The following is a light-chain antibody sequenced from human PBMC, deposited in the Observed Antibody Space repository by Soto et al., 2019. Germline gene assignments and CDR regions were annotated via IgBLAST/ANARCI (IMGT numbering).Light chain of an antibody. CDR1: QDIGTL. CDR3: QQSYSTPQIT. V-gene: IGKV1-39*01. Sequence: DFQMTQSPSSLSASVGDRVTISCRASQDIGTLLNWYQQKPGKPPNLLIYAASNLLSGVSSRFSGSGSDSDFTLTIRSLQPEDFATYYCQQSYSTPQITFGPGTKVDMK. CDR2: AAS. J-gene: IGKJ3*01.